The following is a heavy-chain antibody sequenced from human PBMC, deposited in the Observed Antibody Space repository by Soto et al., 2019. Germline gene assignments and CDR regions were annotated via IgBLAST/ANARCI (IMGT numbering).Heavy chain of an antibody. J-gene: IGHJ6*02. CDR3: AADRGFCKVRNGVCPRVARPKYYYYYGMDV. V-gene: IGHV1-58*01. CDR1: GFTFTSSA. CDR2: IVVGSGNT. Sequence: ASVKVSCKASGFTFTSSAVQWVRQARGQRLEWIGWIVVGSGNTNYAQKFQERVTITRDMSTSTAYMELSSLRSEDTAVYYCAADRGFCKVRNGVCPRVARPKYYYYYGMDVWGQGTTVTVSS. D-gene: IGHD2-8*01.